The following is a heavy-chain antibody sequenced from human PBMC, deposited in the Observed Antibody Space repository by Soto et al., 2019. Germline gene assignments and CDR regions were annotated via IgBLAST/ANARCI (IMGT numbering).Heavy chain of an antibody. Sequence: HPGGSLRLSCAASGFTFSSYEMNWVRQAPGKGLEWVSYISSSGSTIYYADSVKGRFTISRDNAKNSLYLQMNSLRAEDTAVYYCAPIEVYYYYGMDVWGQGTTVTVSS. CDR2: ISSSGSTI. CDR3: APIEVYYYYGMDV. CDR1: GFTFSSYE. J-gene: IGHJ6*02. V-gene: IGHV3-48*03.